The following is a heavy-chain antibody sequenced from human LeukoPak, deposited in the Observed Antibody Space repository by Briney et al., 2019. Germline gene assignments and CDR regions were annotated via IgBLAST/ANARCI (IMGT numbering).Heavy chain of an antibody. D-gene: IGHD4-17*01. CDR3: AKSGDQVTVTKLDY. Sequence: TGGSLRLSCAGSGFTCSNYVMSWVRQAPGMGLERILGISGSGGSTPYADSVKGRFTISRENSKNTLYLERNRLRAEDTALFYCAKSGDQVTVTKLDYWGQGTLVTVSS. V-gene: IGHV3-23*01. J-gene: IGHJ4*02. CDR1: GFTCSNYV. CDR2: ISGSGGST.